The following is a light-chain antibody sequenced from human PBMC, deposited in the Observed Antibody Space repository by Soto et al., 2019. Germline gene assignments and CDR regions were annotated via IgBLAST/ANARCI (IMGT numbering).Light chain of an antibody. Sequence: EIVLTQSPATLSLSPGDRATLSCRASQSVSSFLAWYQQKPGQAPRLLIYDASNRATGIPARFSGSGSGTDFTLTISSLEPEDFAVYYCKQRSNWPLTFGGGTKVEIK. J-gene: IGKJ4*01. CDR1: QSVSSF. CDR2: DAS. CDR3: KQRSNWPLT. V-gene: IGKV3-11*01.